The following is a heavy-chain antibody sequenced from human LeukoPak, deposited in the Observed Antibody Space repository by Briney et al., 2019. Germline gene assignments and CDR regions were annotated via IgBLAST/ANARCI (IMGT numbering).Heavy chain of an antibody. CDR1: GLTFSSHW. CDR3: AKYDYGGNPNEYYFDY. D-gene: IGHD4-23*01. Sequence: GGSLRLSCAASGLTFSSHWMHWVRQAPGKGLVWVSRITNDGSSTTYADSVKGRFTISKDNSKNTLDLQMNSLRAQDTAVYYCAKYDYGGNPNEYYFDYWGQGTLVTVSS. V-gene: IGHV3-74*01. CDR2: ITNDGSST. J-gene: IGHJ4*02.